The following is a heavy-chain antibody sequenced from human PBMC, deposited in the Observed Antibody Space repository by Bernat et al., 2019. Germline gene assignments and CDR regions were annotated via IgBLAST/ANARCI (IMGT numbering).Heavy chain of an antibody. J-gene: IGHJ3*02. CDR3: AREVSLLHYPLYGSATYSNVGAFDI. D-gene: IGHD3-10*01. V-gene: IGHV3-7*03. Sequence: VQLVESGGGVVQPGRSLRLSCAASGFTFSSYGMHWVRQAPGKGLEWVANIKQDGSEKYFVDSVKGRFTISRDNAKNSVSLQMNSLRAEDTAVYYCAREVSLLHYPLYGSATYSNVGAFDIWGQGTVVIVSS. CDR2: IKQDGSEK. CDR1: GFTFSSYG.